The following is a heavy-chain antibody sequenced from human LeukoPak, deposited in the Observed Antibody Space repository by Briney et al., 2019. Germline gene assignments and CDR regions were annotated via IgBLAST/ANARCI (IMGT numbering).Heavy chain of an antibody. Sequence: ASVKVSCKASGYTFTSYDINWVRQATGQGLEWMGWMNPNSGNTGYAQKFQGRVTMTRNTSISTAYMELSSLRSEDTAVYYCARGPYSNYPYYYYYMDVWGKGTTVTVSS. V-gene: IGHV1-8*01. CDR1: GYTFTSYD. CDR3: ARGPYSNYPYYYYYMDV. D-gene: IGHD4-11*01. J-gene: IGHJ6*03. CDR2: MNPNSGNT.